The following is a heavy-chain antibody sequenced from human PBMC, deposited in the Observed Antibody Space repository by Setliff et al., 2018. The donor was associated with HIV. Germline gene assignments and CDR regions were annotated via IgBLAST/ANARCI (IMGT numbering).Heavy chain of an antibody. CDR3: ARLLETDCSGGSCYYYGMDV. CDR1: GFTFSSYR. D-gene: IGHD2-15*01. V-gene: IGHV3-21*01. J-gene: IGHJ6*02. CDR2: ISSSSSYI. Sequence: GGSLRLSCAASGFTFSSYRMNWVRQAPGKGLEWVSSISSSSSYIYYADSVKGRFTISRDNAKNSLYLQMNSLRAEDTAVYYCARLLETDCSGGSCYYYGMDVWGQGTTVTVSS.